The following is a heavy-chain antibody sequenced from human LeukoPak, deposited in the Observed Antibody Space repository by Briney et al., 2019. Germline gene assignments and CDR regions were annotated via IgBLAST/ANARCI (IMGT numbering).Heavy chain of an antibody. Sequence: GGSLRLSCVASGFTFSSYTMNWVRQAPGKGLEWVSSISSSSSYIYYADSVKGRFTISRDNAKNSLYLQMNSLRAEDTAVYYCARVGYCSGGSCYRYYYYMDVWGKGTTVTVSS. D-gene: IGHD2-15*01. CDR2: ISSSSSYI. CDR3: ARVGYCSGGSCYRYYYYMDV. J-gene: IGHJ6*03. CDR1: GFTFSSYT. V-gene: IGHV3-21*01.